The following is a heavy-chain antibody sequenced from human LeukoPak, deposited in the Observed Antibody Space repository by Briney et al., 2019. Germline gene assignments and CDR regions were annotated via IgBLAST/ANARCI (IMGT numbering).Heavy chain of an antibody. Sequence: GASVKVSCKGSGYPFSSYGITWVRQAPGQGLEWVGWISAYNGNTQYGQNVQGRVTMTTETSTSTAYMELRNLRSDDTAVYFCASGAYSPFDFWGQGTLVTVSS. V-gene: IGHV1-18*01. CDR1: GYPFSSYG. J-gene: IGHJ4*02. D-gene: IGHD2-15*01. CDR2: ISAYNGNT. CDR3: ASGAYSPFDF.